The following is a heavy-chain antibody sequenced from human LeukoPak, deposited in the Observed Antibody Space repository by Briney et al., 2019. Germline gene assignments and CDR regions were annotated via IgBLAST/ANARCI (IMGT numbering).Heavy chain of an antibody. CDR3: ARPLPGSSFAFDI. J-gene: IGHJ3*02. V-gene: IGHV1-2*02. CDR2: INPNSGDT. CDR1: GYTFTGYY. Sequence: ASVKVSCKASGYTFTGYYMHWVRQAPGQGLEWMGWINPNSGDTNYAQKFQGRVTMTRDTSISAAYMQLSRLRSDDTAVYYCARPLPGSSFAFDIWGQGTIVTVSS. D-gene: IGHD1-26*01.